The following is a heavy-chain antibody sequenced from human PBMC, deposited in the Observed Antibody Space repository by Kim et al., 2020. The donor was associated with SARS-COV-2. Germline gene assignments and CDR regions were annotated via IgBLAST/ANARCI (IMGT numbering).Heavy chain of an antibody. D-gene: IGHD2-15*01. Sequence: GGSLRLSCVASGFRFSQTWMNWVRQASGKGLEWVANINPDGSVKRYVDSVEGRFTVSRDNAKSSLYLQMNSLRDEDTALYYCMNVALQSNPDYWGQGTLV. J-gene: IGHJ4*02. CDR2: INPDGSVK. CDR1: GFRFSQTW. V-gene: IGHV3-7*01. CDR3: MNVALQSNPDY.